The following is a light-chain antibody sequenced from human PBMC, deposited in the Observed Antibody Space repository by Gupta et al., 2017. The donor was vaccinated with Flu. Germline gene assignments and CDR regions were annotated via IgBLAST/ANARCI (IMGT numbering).Light chain of an antibody. J-gene: IGLJ1*01. CDR1: SNDVGGYNR. Sequence: QSAPPQPRPVSGSPGPSVTISCTGTSNDVGGYNRVSWYEQRPGKAPNLILYDVTERPSGVPDRFSGSKSGNTASLTISGLQADDEADYYCSSHAGRVTWVFGTGTTVTVL. CDR2: DVT. V-gene: IGLV2-11*01. CDR3: SSHAGRVTWV.